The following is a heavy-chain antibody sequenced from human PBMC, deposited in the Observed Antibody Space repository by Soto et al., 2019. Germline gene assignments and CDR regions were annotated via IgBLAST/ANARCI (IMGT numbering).Heavy chain of an antibody. CDR3: ARYYYDSSGSLTPGEYYYGMDV. D-gene: IGHD3-22*01. CDR2: INPSGGST. V-gene: IGHV1-46*01. CDR1: GYTFTSYY. Sequence: GASVKVSCKASGYTFTSYYMHWVRQAPGQGLEWMGIINPSGGSTSYAQKFQGRVTMTRDTSTSTVYMELSSLRSEDTAVYYCARYYYDSSGSLTPGEYYYGMDVWGQGTTVTVSS. J-gene: IGHJ6*02.